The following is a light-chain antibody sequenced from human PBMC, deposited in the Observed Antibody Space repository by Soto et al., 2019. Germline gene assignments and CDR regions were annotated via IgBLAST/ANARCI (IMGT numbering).Light chain of an antibody. Sequence: VLTQSPGTLSLSPGERATLSCRANQSIGHYLACYQQKPGQSPRLLIYGAASRAIGIPDRFNGSGSETTFTLTISRLQPEDFALYYCQQYNGAPFTFGPGTKVDIK. CDR2: GAA. V-gene: IGKV3-20*01. J-gene: IGKJ3*01. CDR1: QSIGHY. CDR3: QQYNGAPFT.